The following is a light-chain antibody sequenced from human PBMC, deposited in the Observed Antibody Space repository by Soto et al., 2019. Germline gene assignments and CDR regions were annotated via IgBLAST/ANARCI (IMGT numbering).Light chain of an antibody. Sequence: IVMTQTPLSSPVTLGQPASISCRSSQSLVHSGGNTYLSWLQQRPGQPPRLLIYKISNRLSGVPDRFSGSGAGTDFTLKIRRVEAEDVGLYYCMQATQFPWTFGQGTKVDIK. CDR3: MQATQFPWT. V-gene: IGKV2-24*01. J-gene: IGKJ1*01. CDR1: QSLVHSGGNTY. CDR2: KIS.